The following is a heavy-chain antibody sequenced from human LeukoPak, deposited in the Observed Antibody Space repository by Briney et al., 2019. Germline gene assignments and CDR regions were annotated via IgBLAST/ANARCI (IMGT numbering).Heavy chain of an antibody. CDR3: ARGSIAVAGRYYYYGMDV. Sequence: SETLSLTCTVSGGSISSYYWSWIRQPAGKGLEWGGRIYTSGSNNYNPSLKSRVTMSVDTSKNQFYLKLSSVTAADTAVYYCARGSIAVAGRYYYYGMDVWGQGTTVTVSS. CDR2: IYTSGSN. V-gene: IGHV4-4*07. CDR1: GGSISSYY. D-gene: IGHD6-19*01. J-gene: IGHJ6*02.